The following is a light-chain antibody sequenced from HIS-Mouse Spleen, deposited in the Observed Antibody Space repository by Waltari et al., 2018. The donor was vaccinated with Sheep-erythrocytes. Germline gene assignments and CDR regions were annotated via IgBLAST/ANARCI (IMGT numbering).Light chain of an antibody. CDR3: CSYAGSSTWV. CDR1: SSDVGIYNL. V-gene: IGLV2-23*01. Sequence: QSALTQPASVSGSPGQSLTISCTGTSSDVGIYNLGSWYQQHPGKAPKLMIYEGSKPPSGVSNRFSGSKSGNTASLTISGLQAEDEADYYCCSYAGSSTWVFGGGTKLTVL. J-gene: IGLJ3*02. CDR2: EGS.